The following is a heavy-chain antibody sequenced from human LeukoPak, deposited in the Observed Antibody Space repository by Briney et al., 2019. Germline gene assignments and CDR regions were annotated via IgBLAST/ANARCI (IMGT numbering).Heavy chain of an antibody. Sequence: GGSLRLSCAAPAFTFSRHWMTWVRQAPGKGLEWVANINQDGSEIHYVGSVKGRFTISRDNAKNSLYLEMNSLRAEDTAVYYCARLPGSDSYFDFWGQGTLVTVSS. D-gene: IGHD5-12*01. J-gene: IGHJ4*02. CDR1: AFTFSRHW. V-gene: IGHV3-7*03. CDR2: INQDGSEI. CDR3: ARLPGSDSYFDF.